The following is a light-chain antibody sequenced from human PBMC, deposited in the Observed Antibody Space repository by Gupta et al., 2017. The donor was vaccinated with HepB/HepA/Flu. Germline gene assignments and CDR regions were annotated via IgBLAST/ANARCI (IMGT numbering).Light chain of an antibody. V-gene: IGLV2-14*01. J-gene: IGLJ1*01. CDR3: SSYTSSSTPLNV. CDR1: SSDVGGYNY. Sequence: QSALTQPASVSGSPGQSITISCTGTSSDVGGYNYVSWYQQHPGKAPKLMIYDVSNRPSGGSNRFSGSKSGNTASLTISGLQAEDEADYYCSSYTSSSTPLNVFGTGTKVTVL. CDR2: DVS.